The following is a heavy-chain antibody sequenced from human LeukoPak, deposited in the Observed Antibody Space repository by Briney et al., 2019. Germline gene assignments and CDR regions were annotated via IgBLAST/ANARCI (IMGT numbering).Heavy chain of an antibody. CDR3: ARDGWVDY. CDR1: GFTFSSYW. D-gene: IGHD1-26*01. Sequence: GGSLRLSCAASGFTFSSYWMHWVRQAPGKGLVWVSRNSDGSSTSYADSVNGRFTISRDNAKNSLYLQMNSLRVEDTAVYYCARDGWVDYWGQGTLVTVSS. J-gene: IGHJ4*02. V-gene: IGHV3-74*01. CDR2: NSDGSST.